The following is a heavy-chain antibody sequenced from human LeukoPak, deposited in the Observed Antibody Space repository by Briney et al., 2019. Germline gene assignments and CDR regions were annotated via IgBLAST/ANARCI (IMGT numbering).Heavy chain of an antibody. CDR2: IYYSGST. V-gene: IGHV4-31*03. CDR3: ARAPYYYDSSGPDGDY. Sequence: SETLSLTCTVSGGSISSGGYSWSWIRQHPGQGLEWIGYIYYSGSTYYNPSLKSRVTISVDTSKNQFSLKLSSVTAADTAVYYCARAPYYYDSSGPDGDYWGQGTLVTVSS. CDR1: GGSISSGGYS. D-gene: IGHD3-22*01. J-gene: IGHJ4*02.